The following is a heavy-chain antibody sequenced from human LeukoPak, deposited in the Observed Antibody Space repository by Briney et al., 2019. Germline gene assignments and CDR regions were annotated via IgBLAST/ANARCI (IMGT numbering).Heavy chain of an antibody. V-gene: IGHV1-2*02. CDR2: INPNSGGT. CDR1: GYTFTGYY. CDR3: ARSIVVPGRLDY. J-gene: IGHJ4*02. Sequence: ASVKVSCKASGYTFTGYYMHWVRQAPGQGLEWMGWINPNSGGTNYAQKFQGRVTMTRDTSTSTVYMELSSLRSEDTAVYYCARSIVVPGRLDYWGQGTLVTVSS. D-gene: IGHD2-15*01.